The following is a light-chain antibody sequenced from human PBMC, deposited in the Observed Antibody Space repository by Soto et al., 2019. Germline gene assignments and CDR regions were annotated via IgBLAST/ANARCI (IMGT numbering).Light chain of an antibody. V-gene: IGLV1-44*01. CDR3: AAWDDSLSGPV. J-gene: IGLJ2*01. CDR1: SSNIGGNT. Sequence: QSVLTQPSSASGTPGQRVTISCSGGSSNIGGNTAHWYQQFPGTAPKLLIDNNHQRPSGVPDRFSGSKSGTSASLAISGLQSEDEAMYYCAAWDDSLSGPVFGEGTKLTVL. CDR2: NNH.